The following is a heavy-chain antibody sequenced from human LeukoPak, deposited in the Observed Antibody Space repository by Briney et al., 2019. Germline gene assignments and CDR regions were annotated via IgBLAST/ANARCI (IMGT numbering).Heavy chain of an antibody. J-gene: IGHJ4*02. CDR1: GFTFSSYS. CDR3: ARDTAFGSGSYTPLDY. V-gene: IGHV3-21*01. CDR2: INSSSSYI. Sequence: GSLRLSCAASGFTFSSYSMNWVRPAPGKGLEWVSSINSSSSYIYYADPVKGRFTISRDNAKNSLYLQMNSLRAEDTAVYYCARDTAFGSGSYTPLDYWGQGTLVTVSS. D-gene: IGHD3-10*01.